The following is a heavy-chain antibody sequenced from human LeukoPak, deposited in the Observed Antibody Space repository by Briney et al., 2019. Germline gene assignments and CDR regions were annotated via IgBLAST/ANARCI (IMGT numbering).Heavy chain of an antibody. V-gene: IGHV3-9*03. CDR3: AKDFLPFYDGAFDI. CDR2: VSWNGYTI. J-gene: IGHJ3*02. CDR1: GFTFDDYA. D-gene: IGHD2/OR15-2a*01. Sequence: GGSLRLSCAASGFTFDDYAMHWVRQAPGKGLEWVSGVSWNGYTIGYADSVKGRFTISRDNARNSLYLQMNSLRAEDMALYYCAKDFLPFYDGAFDIWGQGTVVTVSS.